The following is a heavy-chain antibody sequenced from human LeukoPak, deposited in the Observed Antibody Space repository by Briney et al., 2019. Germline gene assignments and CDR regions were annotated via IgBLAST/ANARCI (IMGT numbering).Heavy chain of an antibody. V-gene: IGHV3-7*03. Sequence: GGSLRLSCAASGFTFSTYWMSWVRQAPGKGLEWVANIKYDGSDKHYVDSVTGRFTISRDNAKNSMYLQMNSLRIEDTALYYCSKDISAGGLDVWGPGTPVTVSS. CDR1: GFTFSTYW. CDR2: IKYDGSDK. CDR3: SKDISAGGLDV. D-gene: IGHD3-16*02. J-gene: IGHJ6*02.